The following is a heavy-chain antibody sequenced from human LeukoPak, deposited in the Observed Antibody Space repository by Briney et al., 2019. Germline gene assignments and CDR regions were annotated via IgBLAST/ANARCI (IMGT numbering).Heavy chain of an antibody. CDR2: ISSSGSTI. J-gene: IGHJ4*02. D-gene: IGHD3-22*01. CDR3: ARGRSYYYDSSGYLVY. V-gene: IGHV3-11*01. Sequence: GGSLRLSCAASGFTFSDYHMSWIRQAPGKGLEWVSYISSSGSTIYYADSVKGRFTISRDNAKNSLYLQMNSLRAEDTAVYYCARGRSYYYDSSGYLVYWGQGTLVTVSS. CDR1: GFTFSDYH.